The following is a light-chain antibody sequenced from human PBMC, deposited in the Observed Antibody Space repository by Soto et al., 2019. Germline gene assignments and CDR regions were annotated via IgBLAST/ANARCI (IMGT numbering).Light chain of an antibody. CDR2: AAS. CDR1: QGIGSD. J-gene: IGKJ4*01. Sequence: DIPMTQSPSSLSASVGDRVTITCRASQGIGSDLGWYQQKPGKAPKRLIYAASSLQSGVPSRFSGRGSGTEFTLTIGSLQPEDFATYYCLQHNSYPPTFGGGTKVEIK. CDR3: LQHNSYPPT. V-gene: IGKV1-17*01.